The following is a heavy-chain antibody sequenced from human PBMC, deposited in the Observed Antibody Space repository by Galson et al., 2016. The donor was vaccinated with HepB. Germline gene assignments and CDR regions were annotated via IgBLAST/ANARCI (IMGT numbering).Heavy chain of an antibody. D-gene: IGHD2/OR15-2a*01. CDR1: GDSVSSNSAA. V-gene: IGHV6-1*01. J-gene: IGHJ5*02. CDR3: ARVRRSTFRCQNWFDP. CDR2: TYYRSKWYS. Sequence: CAISGDSVSSNSAAWTWIRQSPLRGLEWLGRTYYRSKWYSDYAVSVKSRISIHPDTSKNQFSLQLNSVTPEDTAVYYCARVRRSTFRCQNWFDPWGQGTLVTVSS.